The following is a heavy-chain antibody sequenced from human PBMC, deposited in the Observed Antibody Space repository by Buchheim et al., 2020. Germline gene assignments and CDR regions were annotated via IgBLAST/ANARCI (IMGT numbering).Heavy chain of an antibody. D-gene: IGHD5-12*01. J-gene: IGHJ4*02. V-gene: IGHV3-21*01. Sequence: EVQLVESGGGLVKPGGSLRLSCSGAGFSFSSYTMSWVRPAPGKGLEWVSSFSGSTSYIYYADSVKGRFSISGDNAANSRFLQMNSLRVEDTAVYYCARGVVATKNSYTFDSWGQGTL. CDR2: FSGSTSYI. CDR1: GFSFSSYT. CDR3: ARGVVATKNSYTFDS.